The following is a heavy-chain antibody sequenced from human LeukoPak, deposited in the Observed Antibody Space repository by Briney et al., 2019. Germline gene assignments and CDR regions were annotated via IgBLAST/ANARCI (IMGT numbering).Heavy chain of an antibody. J-gene: IGHJ4*02. Sequence: GGSLRLSCTVSGFTVSSNSMSWVRQAPGKGLEWVSGINWNSDSIGYADSVKGRFTTSRDNAKNSLYLQMNSLRAEDTAVYYCARDGIYYGSGSYYPGYFDYWGQGTLVTVSS. V-gene: IGHV3-20*04. CDR3: ARDGIYYGSGSYYPGYFDY. D-gene: IGHD3-10*01. CDR1: GFTVSSNS. CDR2: INWNSDSI.